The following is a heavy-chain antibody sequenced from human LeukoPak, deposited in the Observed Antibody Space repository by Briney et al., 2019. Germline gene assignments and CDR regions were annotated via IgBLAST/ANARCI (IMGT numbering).Heavy chain of an antibody. V-gene: IGHV3-23*01. CDR3: AKTPHQGYCSGGSCYIDY. J-gene: IGHJ4*02. CDR2: ISGSGGST. D-gene: IGHD2-15*01. Sequence: PGGSLRLSCAASGFTFSSYAMTWVRQTPGKGLEWVSVISGSGGSTYYADSVKGRFTISRDNSKNTMYLQMDSLRAEDMAVYYCAKTPHQGYCSGGSCYIDYWGQGTLVTVSS. CDR1: GFTFSSYA.